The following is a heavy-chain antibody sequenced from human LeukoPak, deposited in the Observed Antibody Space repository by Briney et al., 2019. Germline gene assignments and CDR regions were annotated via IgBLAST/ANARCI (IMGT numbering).Heavy chain of an antibody. CDR1: GFTFSSYG. V-gene: IGHV3-30*02. CDR3: ARVGY. J-gene: IGHJ4*02. Sequence: PGGSLRLSCAASGFTFSSYGMHWVRQAPGKGLEWVAFIRYDGGEQYYADSVKGRFTISRDNSKDTLYLQMNSLRPEGTAVYYCARVGYWGQGTLVTVSS. CDR2: IRYDGGEQ.